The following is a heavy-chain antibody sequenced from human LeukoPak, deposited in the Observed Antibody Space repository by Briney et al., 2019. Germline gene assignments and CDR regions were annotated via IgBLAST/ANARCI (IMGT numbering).Heavy chain of an antibody. Sequence: SETLSLTCTVSGGSISSGSYYWSWLRQPAGKGLEWIGRIYTSGSTNYNPSLKSRVTISVDTSKNQFSLKLSSVTAADTAVYYCARDTTYYYDSSGYRDWGQGTLVTVSS. V-gene: IGHV4-61*02. D-gene: IGHD3-22*01. J-gene: IGHJ4*02. CDR1: GGSISSGSYY. CDR3: ARDTTYYYDSSGYRD. CDR2: IYTSGST.